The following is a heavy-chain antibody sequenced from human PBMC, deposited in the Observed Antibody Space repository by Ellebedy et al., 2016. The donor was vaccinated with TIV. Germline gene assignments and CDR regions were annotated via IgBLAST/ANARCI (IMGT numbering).Heavy chain of an antibody. CDR1: GFTFSFYD. CDR3: ARGLRSGSVVFYFDY. Sequence: GESLKISCAASGFTFSFYDMHWVRQGIGKGLEWVSAIGSAGDTYYPGSVKGRFTISRENAKNSLYLQMNSLRAGDTAVYYCARGLRSGSVVFYFDYWGRGTLVAVSS. D-gene: IGHD1-26*01. CDR2: IGSAGDT. J-gene: IGHJ4*02. V-gene: IGHV3-13*01.